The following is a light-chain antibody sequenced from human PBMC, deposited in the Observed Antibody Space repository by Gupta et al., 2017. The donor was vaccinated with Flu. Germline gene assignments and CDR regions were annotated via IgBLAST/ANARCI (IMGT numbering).Light chain of an antibody. CDR3: QSVETSNHVM. CDR1: SGSIASTT. CDR2: EDV. Sequence: MLTQPPSVSGSPGWTVVISCTRISGSIASTTVQWYQQRPGSSPKTLIFEDVRRHSGVPDRFSGSIDTSSNSASLTISGRKREDEADYFCQSVETSNHVMFGGGTKLAV. V-gene: IGLV6-57*01. J-gene: IGLJ3*02.